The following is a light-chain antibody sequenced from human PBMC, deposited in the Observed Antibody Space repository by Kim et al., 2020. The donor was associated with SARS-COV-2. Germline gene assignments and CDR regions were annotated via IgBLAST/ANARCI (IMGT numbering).Light chain of an antibody. Sequence: RVTLSWSGSSSNIGSNTVNWYQQLPGTAPKLLIYSNNQRPSGVPDRFSGSKSGTSASLAISGLQSEDEADYYCASWDDSLNGLYVFGTGTKVTVL. V-gene: IGLV1-44*01. J-gene: IGLJ1*01. CDR3: ASWDDSLNGLYV. CDR1: SSNIGSNT. CDR2: SNN.